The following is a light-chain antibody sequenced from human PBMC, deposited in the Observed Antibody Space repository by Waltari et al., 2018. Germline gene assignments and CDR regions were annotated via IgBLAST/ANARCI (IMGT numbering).Light chain of an antibody. Sequence: EIVLTQSQATLSLSPGERATLSCRASQSISSYLAWYQQKPGQAPKLLIYDASNRATGIPARFSGSGSWTDFTLTITSLEPEDFAVYYCQQRSSLPITFGQGTRLDIK. CDR1: QSISSY. V-gene: IGKV3-11*01. CDR3: QQRSSLPIT. CDR2: DAS. J-gene: IGKJ5*01.